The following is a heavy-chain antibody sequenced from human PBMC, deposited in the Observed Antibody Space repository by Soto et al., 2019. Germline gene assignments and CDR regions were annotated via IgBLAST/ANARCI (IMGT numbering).Heavy chain of an antibody. Sequence: ASVKVSCKASGYTFTSYYMHWVRQAPGQGLGWMGIINPSGGSTSYAQKFQGRVTMTRDTSTSTVYMELSSLRSEDTAVYYCAKDLGATWADSGLPYYYGMDVWGQGTTVTVSS. D-gene: IGHD3-16*01. J-gene: IGHJ6*02. CDR3: AKDLGATWADSGLPYYYGMDV. CDR2: INPSGGST. CDR1: GYTFTSYY. V-gene: IGHV1-46*01.